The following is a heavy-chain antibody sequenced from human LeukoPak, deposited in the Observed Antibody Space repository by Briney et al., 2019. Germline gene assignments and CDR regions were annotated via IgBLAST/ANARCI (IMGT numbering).Heavy chain of an antibody. CDR3: ARSIVATIFLGIGY. Sequence: GASVKVSCKASGYTFTGYYMHWVRQAPGQGLEWMGWINPNSGGTNYARKFQGRVTMTRDTSISTAYMELSRLRSDDTAVYYCARSIVATIFLGIGYWGQGTLVTVSS. J-gene: IGHJ4*02. CDR1: GYTFTGYY. V-gene: IGHV1-2*02. CDR2: INPNSGGT. D-gene: IGHD5-12*01.